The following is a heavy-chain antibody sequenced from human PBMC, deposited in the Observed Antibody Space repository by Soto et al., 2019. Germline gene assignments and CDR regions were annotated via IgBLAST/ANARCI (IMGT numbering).Heavy chain of an antibody. Sequence: QVQLQESGPGLVKPSQTLSLTCTVSGGSVSSGDYYWHWIRQPPGKGREWIGFIYYSGSTYYNPSLKSRVTISVDTSKNQFSLKLSSVTAADTAMYYCATRFITMITPFDYWGQGTLVTVSS. CDR2: IYYSGST. J-gene: IGHJ4*02. CDR1: GGSVSSGDYY. V-gene: IGHV4-30-4*01. CDR3: ATRFITMITPFDY. D-gene: IGHD3-22*01.